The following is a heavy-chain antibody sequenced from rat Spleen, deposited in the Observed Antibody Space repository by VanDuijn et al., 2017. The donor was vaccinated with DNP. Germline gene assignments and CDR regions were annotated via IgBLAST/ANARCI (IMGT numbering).Heavy chain of an antibody. D-gene: IGHD1-10*01. CDR2: ISTSGSRT. Sequence: EVQLVESGGGLVQPGRSLKLSCAASGFTFSDYYMAWVRQVPKKGLEWVATISTSGSRTYYPDSVKGRFTISRDNAKSSLYLQMNSLKSEDTATYYCASLNNYNWFAYWGQGTLVTVSS. CDR1: GFTFSDYY. CDR3: ASLNNYNWFAY. V-gene: IGHV5-7*01. J-gene: IGHJ3*01.